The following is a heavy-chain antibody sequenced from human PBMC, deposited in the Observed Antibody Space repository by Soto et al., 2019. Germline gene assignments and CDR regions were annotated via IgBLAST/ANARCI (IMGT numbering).Heavy chain of an antibody. D-gene: IGHD2-15*01. Sequence: QVQLQESGPGLVKHSGTLSLTCVVSGGSISSNNWWSWVRQPPGKGLEWIGEIYPSGSTTYNPSLRRRVTISVDKSKPKFSLKLSSVTDADTAVYYCATLLSASTPVDYWGQGTLVTVSA. V-gene: IGHV4-4*02. CDR2: IYPSGST. CDR3: ATLLSASTPVDY. J-gene: IGHJ4*02. CDR1: GGSISSNNW.